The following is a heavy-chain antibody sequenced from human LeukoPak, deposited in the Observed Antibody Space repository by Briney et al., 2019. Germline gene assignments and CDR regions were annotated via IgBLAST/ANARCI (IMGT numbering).Heavy chain of an antibody. CDR3: AGVIGNYDGRLDY. CDR1: GASVSRGSYY. Sequence: SETLSLTCTVSGASVSRGSYYWNWIRQPAGKGLEWIGRIYTSGSTNYNPSLKSRVTISLDTSRNRFSLKLSFVAAADTAMYYCAGVIGNYDGRLDYWGQGTLVTVSS. D-gene: IGHD1-7*01. CDR2: IYTSGST. V-gene: IGHV4-61*02. J-gene: IGHJ4*02.